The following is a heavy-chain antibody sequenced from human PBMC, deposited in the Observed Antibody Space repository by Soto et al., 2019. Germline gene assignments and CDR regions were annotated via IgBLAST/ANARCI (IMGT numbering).Heavy chain of an antibody. CDR2: ISSSSSYI. CDR1: GFTFSSYS. CDR3: ATWAIAVGGEGF. D-gene: IGHD2-21*01. Sequence: GGSLRLSCAASGFTFSSYSMNWVRQAPGKGLEWVSSISSSSSYIYYADSVKGRFTISRDNAKNSLYLQMDSLRDEDSAVYYCATWAIAVGGEGFWGQGTLVTVSS. J-gene: IGHJ4*02. V-gene: IGHV3-21*01.